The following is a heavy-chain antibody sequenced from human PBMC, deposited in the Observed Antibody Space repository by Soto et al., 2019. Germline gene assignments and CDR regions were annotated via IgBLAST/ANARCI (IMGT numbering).Heavy chain of an antibody. J-gene: IGHJ4*02. Sequence: KTSETLSLTCAVNGGPFGGFYWTWIRQSPGKGLEWISEIHHGGSTNYNPSLKSRVTMSLDTSKNQFSLKLTSVTAADTAVYYCARGYRISMVILTTNYFDSWGQGTPVTVSS. CDR1: GGPFGGFY. CDR2: IHHGGST. V-gene: IGHV4-34*01. CDR3: ARGYRISMVILTTNYFDS. D-gene: IGHD3-10*01.